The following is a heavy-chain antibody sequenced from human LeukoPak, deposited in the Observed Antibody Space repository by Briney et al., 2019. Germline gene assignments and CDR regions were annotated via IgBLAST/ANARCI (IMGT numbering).Heavy chain of an antibody. CDR1: GYTFTSYG. D-gene: IGHD2-2*01. J-gene: IGHJ4*02. Sequence: GASVKVSCKASGYTFTSYGISWVRQAPGRGLEWMGWISAYNGNTNYAQKLQGRVTMTTDTSTSTAYMELRSLRSDDTAVYYCAREGGYCSSTSCLPLFDYWGQGTLVTVSS. V-gene: IGHV1-18*01. CDR3: AREGGYCSSTSCLPLFDY. CDR2: ISAYNGNT.